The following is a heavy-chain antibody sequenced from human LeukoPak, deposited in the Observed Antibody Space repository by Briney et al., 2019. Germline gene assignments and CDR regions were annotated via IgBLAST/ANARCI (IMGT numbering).Heavy chain of an antibody. J-gene: IGHJ4*02. CDR1: GGSISSYY. CDR2: IYYSGST. CDR3: ARHVLAAAVLFDY. D-gene: IGHD6-13*01. V-gene: IGHV4-59*08. Sequence: SETLSLTCTVSGGSISSYYWSWLRQPPGKGLEWIGYIYYSGSTNYNPSLKSRVTISVDTSKNQFSLKLSSVTAADTAVYYCARHVLAAAVLFDYWGQGTLVTVSS.